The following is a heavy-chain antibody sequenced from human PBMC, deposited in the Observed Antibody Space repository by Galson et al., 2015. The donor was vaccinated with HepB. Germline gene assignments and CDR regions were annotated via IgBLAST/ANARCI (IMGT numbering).Heavy chain of an antibody. CDR3: ARYSGSYDY. CDR2: ISNDGSNK. V-gene: IGHV3-30-3*01. CDR1: GFTFSTYA. J-gene: IGHJ4*02. Sequence: SLRLSCAASGFTFSTYAVHWVRQAPGKGLEWVALISNDGSNKYYADSVKGRFTISRDNSKNTLYLQMNSLRAQDTAVYYCARYSGSYDYWGQGTLVTVSS. D-gene: IGHD1-26*01.